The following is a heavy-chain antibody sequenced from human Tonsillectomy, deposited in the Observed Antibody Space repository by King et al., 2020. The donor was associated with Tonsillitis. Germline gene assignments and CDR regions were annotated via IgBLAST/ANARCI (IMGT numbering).Heavy chain of an antibody. V-gene: IGHV4-30-2*01. CDR3: ARDGENYFDY. Sequence: QLQESGSGLVKPSQTLSLTCAVSGGSISSGGYSWSWIRQPPGKGLEWLGYIYHSGKTYYNPSLKSRVTISVDRSKNQFSLELSSGTAADTAVYYCARDGENYFDYWGQGTLVTVSS. J-gene: IGHJ4*02. CDR2: IYHSGKT. D-gene: IGHD3-10*01. CDR1: GGSISSGGYS.